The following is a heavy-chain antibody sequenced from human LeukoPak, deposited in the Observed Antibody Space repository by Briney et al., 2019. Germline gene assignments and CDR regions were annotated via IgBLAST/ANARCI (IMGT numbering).Heavy chain of an antibody. V-gene: IGHV3-74*01. CDR1: GFTFSNYW. J-gene: IGHJ4*02. CDR3: AREILAPGKTHDY. CDR2: INDDRSAT. Sequence: GGSLRLSCAASGFTFSNYWMHWVRQVPGKGLVWVSRINDDRSATFYADSVKGRFTISRENPKNTLFLQINSLRAEDTAVYFCAREILAPGKTHDYWGQGTLVTVSS.